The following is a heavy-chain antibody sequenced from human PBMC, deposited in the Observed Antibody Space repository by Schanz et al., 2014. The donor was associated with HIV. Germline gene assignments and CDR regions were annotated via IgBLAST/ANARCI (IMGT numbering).Heavy chain of an antibody. J-gene: IGHJ4*02. Sequence: QVQLVESGGRVVQPGRSLRLSCAASGFTFSSYGMHWVRQAPGKGLEWVSVLYSGGRKYYADSVKGRFTISRDNSKNTLYLQMNSLRVEDTAVYYCANEEVPNDYWGQGTLVTVSS. V-gene: IGHV3-NL1*01. CDR1: GFTFSSYG. CDR3: ANEEVPNDY. CDR2: LYSGGRK.